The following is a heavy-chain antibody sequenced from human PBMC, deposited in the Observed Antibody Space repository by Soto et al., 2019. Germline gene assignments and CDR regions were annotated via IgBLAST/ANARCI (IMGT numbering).Heavy chain of an antibody. V-gene: IGHV1-18*01. CDR2: ISAYNGNT. J-gene: IGHJ6*02. D-gene: IGHD1-7*01. CDR1: GYTFTSYG. CDR3: ARETLITGTRDYYYYYGMDV. Sequence: ASVKVSCKASGYTFTSYGISWVRQAPGQGLEWMGWISAYNGNTNYAQKLQGRVTMTTDTSTSTAYMELRSLRSDDTAVYYCARETLITGTRDYYYYYGMDVWGQGTTVTVSS.